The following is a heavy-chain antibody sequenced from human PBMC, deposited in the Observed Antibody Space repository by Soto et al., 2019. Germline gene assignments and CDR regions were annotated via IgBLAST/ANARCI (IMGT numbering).Heavy chain of an antibody. V-gene: IGHV1-69*13. CDR1: GRTFSSYA. CDR3: AGETTSDILTGYYPNYYYYGMDV. Sequence: SVKVSCKASGRTFSSYAIGWVRQAPGQGLEWMGGIIPIFGTANYAQKFQGRVTITADESTSTAYMELSSLRSEDTAVYYCAGETTSDILTGYYPNYYYYGMDVWGQGTTVTVSS. J-gene: IGHJ6*02. D-gene: IGHD3-9*01. CDR2: IIPIFGTA.